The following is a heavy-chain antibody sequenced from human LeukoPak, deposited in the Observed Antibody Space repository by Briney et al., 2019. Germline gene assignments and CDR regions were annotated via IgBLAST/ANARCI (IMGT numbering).Heavy chain of an antibody. CDR1: GYNFTSYW. Sequence: GESLKISCKASGYNFTSYWISWVRQMPGKGLEWKGIIYPGDSDTTYSPSFQGQVTISADKSISTAYLQWSSLKASDTAMYYCARYSSSVYFFDYWGQGTLVTVSS. CDR3: ARYSSSVYFFDY. CDR2: IYPGDSDT. V-gene: IGHV5-51*01. D-gene: IGHD6-13*01. J-gene: IGHJ4*02.